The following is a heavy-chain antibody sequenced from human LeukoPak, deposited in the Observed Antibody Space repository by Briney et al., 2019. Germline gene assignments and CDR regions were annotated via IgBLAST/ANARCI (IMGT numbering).Heavy chain of an antibody. CDR3: ARDWSAAVYAPFDY. CDR1: GFSFNTFA. J-gene: IGHJ4*02. V-gene: IGHV3-30*04. Sequence: GGSLRLSCAASGFSFNTFAMHWVRQAPGKGLEWVAVISDDGTKKYHADSVKGRFTVSRDNSENTLFLQMKSLRHEDTAVYYRARDWSAAVYAPFDYWGQGTLVTVSS. CDR2: ISDDGTKK. D-gene: IGHD5/OR15-5a*01.